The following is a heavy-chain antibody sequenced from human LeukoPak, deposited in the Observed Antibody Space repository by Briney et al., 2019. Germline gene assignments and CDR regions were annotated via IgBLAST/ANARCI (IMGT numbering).Heavy chain of an antibody. CDR1: GYSISSGYY. CDR3: ARQEVRYYDSSGYLPNHPDI. J-gene: IGHJ3*02. V-gene: IGHV4-38-2*01. Sequence: PSETLSLTCAVSGYSISSGYYWGWIRQPPGKGLEWIGSIYHSGSTYYNPSLKSRVTISVDTPKNQFSLKLSSVTAADTAVYYCARQEVRYYDSSGYLPNHPDIWGQGTMVTVSS. CDR2: IYHSGST. D-gene: IGHD3-22*01.